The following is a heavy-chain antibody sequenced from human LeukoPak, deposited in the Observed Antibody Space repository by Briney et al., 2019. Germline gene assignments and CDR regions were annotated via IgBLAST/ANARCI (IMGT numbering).Heavy chain of an antibody. J-gene: IGHJ4*02. CDR2: INPSGGST. D-gene: IGHD3-10*01. Sequence: GASVKVSCKASGYTFTSYYMHWVRQAPGQGLEWMGIINPSGGSTSYAQKFQGRVTMTRDMSTSTVYMELSSLRSEDTAVYYCARDPPHYYGSGSYPDIWGQGTLVTVSS. CDR3: ARDPPHYYGSGSYPDI. CDR1: GYTFTSYY. V-gene: IGHV1-46*01.